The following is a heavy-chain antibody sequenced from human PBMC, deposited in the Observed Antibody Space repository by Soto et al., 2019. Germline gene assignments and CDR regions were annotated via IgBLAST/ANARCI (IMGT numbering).Heavy chain of an antibody. Sequence: PGGSLRLSCAASGFTFSSYAMHWVRQAPGKGLEWVAVISYDGSNKYYADSVKGRFTISRDNSKNTLYLQMNSLRAEDTAVYYCARDGGTIFGVVPYYYYGMDVWGQGTTVTVSS. D-gene: IGHD3-3*01. CDR3: ARDGGTIFGVVPYYYYGMDV. CDR1: GFTFSSYA. CDR2: ISYDGSNK. J-gene: IGHJ6*02. V-gene: IGHV3-30-3*01.